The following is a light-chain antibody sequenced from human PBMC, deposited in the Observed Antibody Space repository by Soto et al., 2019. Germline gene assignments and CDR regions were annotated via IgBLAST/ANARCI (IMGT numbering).Light chain of an antibody. Sequence: DIQRTQSPSSLSASVGDRVTITCRASQSISSYLNWYQQKPGKAPKLLIYAASTLQSGVPSRFSGSGSGTEFTLTISSLQPEDSATYYCREHNSYPLTFGQGTRLEIK. CDR2: AAS. J-gene: IGKJ5*01. CDR1: QSISSY. CDR3: REHNSYPLT. V-gene: IGKV1-17*01.